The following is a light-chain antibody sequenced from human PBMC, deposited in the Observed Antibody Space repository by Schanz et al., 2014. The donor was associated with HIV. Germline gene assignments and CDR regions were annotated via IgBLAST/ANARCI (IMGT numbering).Light chain of an antibody. CDR2: EVT. CDR3: SSYISGNTWV. CDR1: RSDIGKYDF. Sequence: QSALTQPPSASGSPGQSVTISCTGTRSDIGKYDFVSWYQQHPGKAPRLIIHEVTKRPSGVPDRFSGSMSGNTASLTISGLQAEDEADYYCSSYISGNTWVFGGGTKLTVL. V-gene: IGLV2-8*01. J-gene: IGLJ3*02.